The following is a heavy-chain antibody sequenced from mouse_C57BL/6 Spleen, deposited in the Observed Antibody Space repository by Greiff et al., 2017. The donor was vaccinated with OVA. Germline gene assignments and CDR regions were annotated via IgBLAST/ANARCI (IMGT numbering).Heavy chain of an antibody. CDR2: IHPNSGST. D-gene: IGHD2-12*01. CDR1: GYTFTSYW. J-gene: IGHJ4*01. CDR3: AYYSPDGAMDY. V-gene: IGHV1-64*01. Sequence: QVQLQQPGAELVKPGASVKLSCKASGYTFTSYWMHWVKQRPGQGLEWIGMIHPNSGSTNYNEKFKSKATLTVDKSSSTAYMQLSSLTSEDSAVYYCAYYSPDGAMDYWGQGTSVTVSS.